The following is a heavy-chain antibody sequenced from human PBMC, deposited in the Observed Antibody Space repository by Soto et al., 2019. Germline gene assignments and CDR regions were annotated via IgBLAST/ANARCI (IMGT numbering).Heavy chain of an antibody. Sequence: GGSLRLSCAASGFTFSTSAMTWARQAPGKGLEWVSTITGSGDNTFNADSVKGRFIISRDNSKNTLYLQMNSLRAEDTAVYYCAKSTDCRATSCYPYYYFMDVWGQGTTVTVSS. CDR1: GFTFSTSA. D-gene: IGHD2-2*01. CDR2: ITGSGDNT. V-gene: IGHV3-23*01. CDR3: AKSTDCRATSCYPYYYFMDV. J-gene: IGHJ6*03.